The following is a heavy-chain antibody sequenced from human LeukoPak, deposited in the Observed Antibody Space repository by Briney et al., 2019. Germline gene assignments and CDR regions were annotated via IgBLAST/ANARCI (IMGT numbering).Heavy chain of an antibody. V-gene: IGHV3-48*03. CDR1: GFTFSSYE. Sequence: GGSLRLSCAASGFTFSSYELYWVRRAPGKGLEWISYISSRSSTIKYADSVRGRFTISRADARESLFLQMNSLRAEDTAIYYCGASRQYVGAFDIWGQGTLVTVSS. CDR3: GASRQYVGAFDI. D-gene: IGHD3-16*01. CDR2: ISSRSSTI. J-gene: IGHJ3*02.